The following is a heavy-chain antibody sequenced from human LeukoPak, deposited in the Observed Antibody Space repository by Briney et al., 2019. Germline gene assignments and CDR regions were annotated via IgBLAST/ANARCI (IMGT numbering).Heavy chain of an antibody. Sequence: GGSLRLSCAVSGFSVSSKYMSWVRQAPGKGLEWVSVIYLAGSTNYADSVKGRFTISRDNSKNTLYLQMNSLRAEDTAVYYCCSHYGDYGIDYWGQGTLVTVSS. D-gene: IGHD4-17*01. CDR1: GFSVSSKY. CDR2: IYLAGST. J-gene: IGHJ4*02. CDR3: CSHYGDYGIDY. V-gene: IGHV3-53*05.